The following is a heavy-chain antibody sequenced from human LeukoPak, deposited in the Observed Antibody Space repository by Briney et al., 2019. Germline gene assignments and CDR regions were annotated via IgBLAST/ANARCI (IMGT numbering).Heavy chain of an antibody. V-gene: IGHV3-30*18. CDR3: AKATTRITMIVVVPIAVDY. Sequence: GRSLRLPCAASGFTFSSYGMHWVRQAPGKGLEWVAVISYDGSNKYYADSVKGRFTISRDNSKNTLYLQMNSLRAEDTAVYYCAKATTRITMIVVVPIAVDYWGQGTLVTVSS. J-gene: IGHJ4*02. CDR1: GFTFSSYG. CDR2: ISYDGSNK. D-gene: IGHD3-22*01.